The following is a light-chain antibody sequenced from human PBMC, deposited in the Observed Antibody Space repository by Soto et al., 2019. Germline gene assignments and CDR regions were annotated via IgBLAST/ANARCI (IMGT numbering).Light chain of an antibody. J-gene: IGLJ1*01. CDR3: GSYAGSYTFD. V-gene: IGLV2-11*01. CDR1: SSDVGGYKY. Sequence: QSALTQPRSVSGSPGQSVTISCTGTSSDVGGYKYVSWYQQHPGKAPKLMIYDVSKRPSGVPDRFSGSKSGNTASLTISGLQAEDQADYYCGSYAGSYTFDFGAGTKVTAL. CDR2: DVS.